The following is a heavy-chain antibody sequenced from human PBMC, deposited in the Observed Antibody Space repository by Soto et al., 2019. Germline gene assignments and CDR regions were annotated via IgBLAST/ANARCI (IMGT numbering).Heavy chain of an antibody. Sequence: GESLKISCAASGFTFSSYAMSWVRQAPGKGLEWVSAISGSGGSTYYADSVKGRFTISRDNSKNTLYLQMNSLRAEDTAVYYCAKRYPRPGYYFDYWGQGTLVTVSS. V-gene: IGHV3-23*01. CDR1: GFTFSSYA. CDR2: ISGSGGST. CDR3: AKRYPRPGYYFDY. J-gene: IGHJ4*02. D-gene: IGHD2-15*01.